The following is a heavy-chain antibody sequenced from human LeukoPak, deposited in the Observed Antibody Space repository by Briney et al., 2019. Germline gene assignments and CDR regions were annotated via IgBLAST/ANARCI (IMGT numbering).Heavy chain of an antibody. Sequence: SGGSLRLSCAASGFTFSSYGMHWVRQAPGKGLEWVAVISYDGSNYYYAESVKGRFTISRDNSKNTLYLQMNSLRAEDTAVYYCAKDRSSSWTLDYWCQGTLVTVSS. CDR2: ISYDGSNY. J-gene: IGHJ4*02. D-gene: IGHD6-13*01. V-gene: IGHV3-30*18. CDR3: AKDRSSSWTLDY. CDR1: GFTFSSYG.